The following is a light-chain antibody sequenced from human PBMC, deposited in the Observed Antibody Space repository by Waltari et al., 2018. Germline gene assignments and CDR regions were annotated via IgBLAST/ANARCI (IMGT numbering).Light chain of an antibody. V-gene: IGKV3-11*01. CDR1: QSVGSY. CDR2: DAS. CDR3: QQRSNRPLT. J-gene: IGKJ4*01. Sequence: EIVLTQSPATLSLSPGETATLSCRASQSVGSYLAWYQQKPGQAPRLLIYDASNRATGIPARFSGSGSGTDFTLTISSLEPEDFAIYYCQQRSNRPLTFGGGTKVEIK.